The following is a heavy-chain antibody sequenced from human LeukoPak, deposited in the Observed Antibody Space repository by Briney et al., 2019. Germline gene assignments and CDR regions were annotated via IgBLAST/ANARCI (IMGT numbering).Heavy chain of an antibody. V-gene: IGHV3-74*01. J-gene: IGHJ4*02. CDR2: INNDGRVT. D-gene: IGHD3-16*01. CDR3: ARGGQGGVDY. Sequence: PGGSLRLSCAASGFTFSSHWMHWVRQAPRKGLVWVSFINNDGRVTRYADSVKGRFTISRDNAKNTVYLQVNSLRAEDTAMYYCARGGQGGVDYWGPGTLVTVS. CDR1: GFTFSSHW.